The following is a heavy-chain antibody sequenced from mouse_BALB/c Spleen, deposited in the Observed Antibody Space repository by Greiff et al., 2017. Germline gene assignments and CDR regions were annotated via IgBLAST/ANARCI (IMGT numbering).Heavy chain of an antibody. CDR2: IRSKSNNYAT. J-gene: IGHJ3*01. V-gene: IGHV10-1*02. D-gene: IGHD3-1*01. CDR1: GFTFNTYA. Sequence: EVQLQQSGGGLVQPKGSLKLSCAASGFTFNTYAMNWVRQAPGKGLEWVARIRSKSNNYATYYADSVKDRFTISRDDSQSMLYLQMNNLKTEDTAMYYCVRQLGPHFAYWGQGTLVTVSA. CDR3: VRQLGPHFAY.